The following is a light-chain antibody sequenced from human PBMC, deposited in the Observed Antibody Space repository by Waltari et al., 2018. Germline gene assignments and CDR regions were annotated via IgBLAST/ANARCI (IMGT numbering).Light chain of an antibody. CDR3: SSYTSSRTLI. V-gene: IGLV2-14*01. CDR1: SSDVGGYNY. CDR2: DVS. Sequence: QSALTQPASVSGSPGKSITISCTGTSSDVGGYNYVSWYQQHPGKAPKLMIYDVSNRPSGVSNRFSGSKSGNTASLTISGLQAEDEAEYYCSSYTSSRTLIFGGGTKLTVL. J-gene: IGLJ2*01.